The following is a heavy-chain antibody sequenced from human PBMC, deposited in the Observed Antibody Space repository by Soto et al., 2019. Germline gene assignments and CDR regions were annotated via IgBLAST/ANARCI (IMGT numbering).Heavy chain of an antibody. CDR3: ARGGYGGKNDAIDI. J-gene: IGHJ3*02. D-gene: IGHD4-17*01. CDR2: IIPIFGTA. V-gene: IGHV1-69*12. Sequence: QVQLVQSGAEVKKPGSSVKVSCKASGGTFSSYAISWVRQAPGQGLEWMGGIIPIFGTANYAQKFQGRVTITADESTSTAYMELSSLRSEDTAVYYCARGGYGGKNDAIDISGQGTMVTVSS. CDR1: GGTFSSYA.